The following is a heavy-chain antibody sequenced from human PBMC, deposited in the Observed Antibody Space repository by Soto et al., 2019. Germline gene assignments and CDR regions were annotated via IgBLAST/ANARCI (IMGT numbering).Heavy chain of an antibody. CDR1: GFSLSTSGVG. CDR2: IYWDDDK. D-gene: IGHD2-15*01. J-gene: IGHJ4*02. CDR3: AHRGPMGYCSGGSCYSPFDY. Sequence: SGPTLVKPTQTLTLTCTFSGFSLSTSGVGVGWIRQPPGKALEWLALIYWDDDKRYSPSLKSRLTITKDTSKNQVVLTMTNMDPVDTATYYCAHRGPMGYCSGGSCYSPFDYWGQGTLVTVSS. V-gene: IGHV2-5*02.